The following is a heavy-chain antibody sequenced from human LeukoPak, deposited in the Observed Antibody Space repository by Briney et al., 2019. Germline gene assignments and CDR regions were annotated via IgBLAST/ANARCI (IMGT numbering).Heavy chain of an antibody. CDR3: VRENHGSFDY. D-gene: IGHD1-14*01. CDR1: GFSFSTYY. Sequence: GGSLRLSCAASGFSFSTYYVNWVRQAPGKGLEWVSCISSSSAYIYYADSVRGRFAISRDNAKNSLYLQMYSLRADDTAVYYCVRENHGSFDYWGQGSLVTVSS. J-gene: IGHJ4*02. V-gene: IGHV3-21*01. CDR2: ISSSSAYI.